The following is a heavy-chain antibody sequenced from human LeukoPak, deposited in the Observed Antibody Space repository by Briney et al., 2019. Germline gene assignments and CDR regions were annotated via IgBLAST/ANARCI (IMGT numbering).Heavy chain of an antibody. CDR2: INTNTGNP. V-gene: IGHV7-4-1*02. Sequence: ASVKVSRKTSGYSENFYGITWVRQVAGQGLEWMGWINTNTGNPTYAQGFTGRFVLSLDTSVSTAYLQISSLKAEDTAVYYCARVSYDSSGYNDAFDIWGQGTMVTVSS. CDR3: ARVSYDSSGYNDAFDI. D-gene: IGHD3-22*01. J-gene: IGHJ3*02. CDR1: GYSENFYG.